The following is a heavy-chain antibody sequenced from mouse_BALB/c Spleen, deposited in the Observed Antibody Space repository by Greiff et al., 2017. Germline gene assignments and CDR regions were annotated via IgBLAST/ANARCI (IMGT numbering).Heavy chain of an antibody. CDR3: ARNWLRDGAWFAY. CDR1: GYSITSDYA. V-gene: IGHV3-2*02. CDR2: ISYSGST. J-gene: IGHJ3*01. D-gene: IGHD2-2*01. Sequence: EVKLMESGPGLVKPSQSLSLTCTVTGYSITSDYAWNWIRQFPGNKLEWMGYISYSGSTSYNPSLKSRISITRDTSKNQFFLQLNSVTTEDTATYYCARNWLRDGAWFAYWGQGTLVTVSA.